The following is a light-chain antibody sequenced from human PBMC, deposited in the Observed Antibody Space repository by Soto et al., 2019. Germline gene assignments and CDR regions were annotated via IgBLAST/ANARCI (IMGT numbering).Light chain of an antibody. CDR3: LQYNRYRT. V-gene: IGKV1-5*01. Sequence: DIQMTQSPSTLSASVGDRVTITCRASQSISRWLAWYQQKPGEAPKLLIHGASSLESGVPSRFSGGGSGTEFTLTISRLQPDDFATYECLQYNRYRTFGQGTKVEIK. J-gene: IGKJ1*01. CDR1: QSISRW. CDR2: GAS.